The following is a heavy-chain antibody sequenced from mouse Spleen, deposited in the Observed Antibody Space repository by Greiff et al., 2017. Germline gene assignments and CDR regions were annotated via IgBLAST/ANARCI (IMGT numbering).Heavy chain of an antibody. CDR2: IDPSDSYT. D-gene: IGHD1-1*01. V-gene: IGHV1-59*01. CDR1: GYTFTSYW. CDR3: ARKGVVAPYWYFDV. J-gene: IGHJ1*01. Sequence: QVQLQQPGAELVRPGTSVKLSCKASGYTFTSYWMHWVKQRPGQGLEWIGVIDPSDSYTNYNQKFKGKATLTVDTSSSTAYMQLSSLTSEDSAVYYCARKGVVAPYWYFDVWGAGTTVTVSS.